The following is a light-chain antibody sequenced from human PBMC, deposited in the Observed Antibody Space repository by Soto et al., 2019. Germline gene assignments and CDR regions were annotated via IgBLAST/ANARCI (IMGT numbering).Light chain of an antibody. V-gene: IGKV4-1*01. Sequence: IVMTQSPDSLALSLCDRSTINCKSSQSALYSSDNKNYLAWYQQRPGQSPKVLIYWASARESGVPDRFSGSGSGTDFTLTISSLQAEDVAVYFCLQYYSTPRTFGQGTKVDIK. CDR3: LQYYSTPRT. CDR2: WAS. CDR1: QSALYSSDNKNY. J-gene: IGKJ1*01.